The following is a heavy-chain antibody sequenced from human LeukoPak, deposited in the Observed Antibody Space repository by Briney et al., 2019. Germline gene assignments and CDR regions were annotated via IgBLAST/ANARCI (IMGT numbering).Heavy chain of an antibody. D-gene: IGHD3-16*02. V-gene: IGHV4-34*01. CDR1: GGSFSGYY. CDR2: INHSGST. CDR3: ARRGLYSAYYFDY. J-gene: IGHJ4*02. Sequence: SETLSLTCAVYGGSFSGYYWSWIRQPPGKGLEWIGEINHSGSTNNNPSLKSRVTISVDTSKNQFSLKLSSVTAADTAVYYCARRGLYSAYYFDYWGQGTLVTVSS.